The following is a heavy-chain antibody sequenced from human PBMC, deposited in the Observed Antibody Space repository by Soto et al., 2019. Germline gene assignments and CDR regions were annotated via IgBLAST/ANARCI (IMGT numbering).Heavy chain of an antibody. V-gene: IGHV3-21*01. CDR1: GFTFSSYS. Sequence: EVQLVESGGGLVKPGGSLRLSGAASGFTFSSYSMNWVRQAPGKGLEWVSSISSSSSYIYYAVSVKGRFTISRDNAKNSLYLQMNSLRAEDTAVYYCARENVGIVVVVAAHDYYYYMDVWGKGTTVTVSS. CDR2: ISSSSSYI. D-gene: IGHD2-15*01. J-gene: IGHJ6*03. CDR3: ARENVGIVVVVAAHDYYYYMDV.